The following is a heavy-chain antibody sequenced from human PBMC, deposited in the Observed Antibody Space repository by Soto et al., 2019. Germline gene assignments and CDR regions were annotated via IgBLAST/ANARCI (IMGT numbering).Heavy chain of an antibody. Sequence: PXGSLRLSFSAAGVTLSIHGMHWVRETPGKGLDWVAVISNDGNKKYYVESVEGRFSISRDNSKSIVYLQMNNVRIEDTAKYYCAKDKVPYYDFWSGQRWFDPWGQGTQVTVSS. CDR1: GVTLSIHG. CDR2: ISNDGNKK. CDR3: AKDKVPYYDFWSGQRWFDP. J-gene: IGHJ5*02. D-gene: IGHD3-3*01. V-gene: IGHV3-30*18.